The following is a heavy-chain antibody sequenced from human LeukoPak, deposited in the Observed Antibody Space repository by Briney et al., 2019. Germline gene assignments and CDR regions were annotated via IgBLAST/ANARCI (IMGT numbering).Heavy chain of an antibody. CDR2: IYYSGST. J-gene: IGHJ4*02. D-gene: IGHD1-26*01. V-gene: IGHV4-39*01. CDR1: GGSISSSSYY. CDR3: ARQEYSGSHIDY. Sequence: SETLSLTCTVSGGSISSSSYYWGWIRQPPGKGLEWIGSIYYSGSTYYNPSLKSRVTIFVDTSKNQFSLKLNSVTAADTAVFYCARQEYSGSHIDYWGQGTLVTVSS.